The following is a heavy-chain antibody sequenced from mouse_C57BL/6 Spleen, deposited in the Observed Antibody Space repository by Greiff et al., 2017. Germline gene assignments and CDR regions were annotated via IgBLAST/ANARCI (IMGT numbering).Heavy chain of an antibody. CDR1: GYTFTSYW. J-gene: IGHJ1*03. V-gene: IGHV1-53*01. CDR3: AREVSDGYYSSWYFDV. CDR2: INPSNGGT. Sequence: QVQLQQPGTELVKPGASVKLSCKASGYTFTSYWMHWVKQRPGQGLEWIGNINPSNGGTNYNEKFKSKATLTVDKSSSTAYMQLSSLTSEDSAVYYCAREVSDGYYSSWYFDVWGTGTTVTVSS. D-gene: IGHD2-3*01.